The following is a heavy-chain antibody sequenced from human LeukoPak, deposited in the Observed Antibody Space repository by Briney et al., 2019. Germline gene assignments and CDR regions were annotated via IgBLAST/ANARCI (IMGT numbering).Heavy chain of an antibody. Sequence: ASVKVSCKASGYTFTSYDINWVRQATGQGLEWMGWMNPNSGNTGYAQKFQGRVTMTRNTSISTAYMELSSLRSEDTAVYYCARGVVPAAQDYYYYYGMDVWGQGTRSPSP. J-gene: IGHJ6*02. CDR3: ARGVVPAAQDYYYYYGMDV. V-gene: IGHV1-8*01. CDR2: MNPNSGNT. D-gene: IGHD2-2*01. CDR1: GYTFTSYD.